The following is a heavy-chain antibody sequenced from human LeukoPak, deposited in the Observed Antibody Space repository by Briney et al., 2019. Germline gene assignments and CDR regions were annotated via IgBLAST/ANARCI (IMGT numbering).Heavy chain of an antibody. CDR2: IDSAGST. V-gene: IGHV3-53*01. CDR3: ARGLAAAGTGNAFDI. CDR1: GFTVSTNY. D-gene: IGHD6-13*01. Sequence: GGSLRLSCAASGFTVSTNYMSWVRQAPGKGLEWVSVIDSAGSTYNADSVKGRFTISRDNSKNTLYLQMNSLRAEDTAVYYCARGLAAAGTGNAFDIWGQGTMVTVSS. J-gene: IGHJ3*02.